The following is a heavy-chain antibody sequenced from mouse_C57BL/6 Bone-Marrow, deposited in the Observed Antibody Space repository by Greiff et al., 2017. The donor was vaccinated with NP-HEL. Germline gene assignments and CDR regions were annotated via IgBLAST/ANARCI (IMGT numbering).Heavy chain of an antibody. CDR3: VRHPDGCFWDFDV. CDR2: ISSKSNNYTT. CDR1: GFSFNTYA. J-gene: IGHJ1*03. Sequence: EVQLVESGGGLVQPKGSLKLSCAASGFSFNTYAMNWVRQAPGKGLEWVARISSKSNNYTTYYAESVKDRFTISRDESESMLYLQMNNLKTEDTAMYYCVRHPDGCFWDFDVWGTGTTVTVSS. D-gene: IGHD2-3*01. V-gene: IGHV10-1*01.